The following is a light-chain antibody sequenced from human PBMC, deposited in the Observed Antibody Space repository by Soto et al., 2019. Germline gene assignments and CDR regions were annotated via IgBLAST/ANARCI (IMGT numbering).Light chain of an antibody. J-gene: IGLJ2*01. CDR2: EVS. Sequence: QSALTQPASVSGSPGQSITISCTGTSSDVGAYNYVSWYQQHPGKAPQLMIFEVSDRPSGVSNRFSGSKSGNPASLTISGLQAEDEADYYCSSYTSSNTLVFGGGTKLTVL. V-gene: IGLV2-14*01. CDR3: SSYTSSNTLV. CDR1: SSDVGAYNY.